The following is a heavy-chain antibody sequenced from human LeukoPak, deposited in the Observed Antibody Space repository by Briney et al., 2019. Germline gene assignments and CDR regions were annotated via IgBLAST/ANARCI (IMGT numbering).Heavy chain of an antibody. Sequence: SETLSLTCTVSGYSISSGYYWGWIRQPPGKGLEWIGSIYHSGSTYYNPSLKSRVTISVDTSKNQFSLKLSSVTAADTAVYYCARDNSSSRFDYWGQGTLVTVSS. CDR1: GYSISSGYY. CDR2: IYHSGST. J-gene: IGHJ4*02. V-gene: IGHV4-38-2*02. CDR3: ARDNSSSRFDY. D-gene: IGHD6-6*01.